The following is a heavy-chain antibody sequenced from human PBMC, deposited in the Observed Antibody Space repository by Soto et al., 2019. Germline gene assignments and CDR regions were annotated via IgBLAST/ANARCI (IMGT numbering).Heavy chain of an antibody. D-gene: IGHD2-8*02. V-gene: IGHV4-39*01. Sequence: SEALSVTCTVSAGTTSRRSYFCGCIRQPPGKGLEWVGRVYYEGSTYYNPSLKRRVTISLDKSKNQFPLKLSSVTAADPAVYYCARRTGYGGMDVWGQGTTVT. CDR2: VYYEGST. J-gene: IGHJ6*02. CDR3: ARRTGYGGMDV. CDR1: AGTTSRRSYF.